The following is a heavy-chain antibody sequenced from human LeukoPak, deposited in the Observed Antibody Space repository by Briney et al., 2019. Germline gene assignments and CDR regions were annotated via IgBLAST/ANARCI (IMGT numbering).Heavy chain of an antibody. D-gene: IGHD5-12*01. Sequence: ASVKVSCKASGYTFTGYYIHWVRQAPGQGLEWMGWINPSGGSKNYAQKFQGRVTMTRDMSTRTVYMELSSLRFEDTAVYYCANQEWLRFNLNAFDIWGQGTMVTVSS. CDR1: GYTFTGYY. V-gene: IGHV1-46*01. CDR3: ANQEWLRFNLNAFDI. J-gene: IGHJ3*02. CDR2: INPSGGSK.